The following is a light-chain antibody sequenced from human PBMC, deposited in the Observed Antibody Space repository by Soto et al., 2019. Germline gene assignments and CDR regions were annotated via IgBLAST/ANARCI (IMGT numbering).Light chain of an antibody. CDR3: QQYNTYSWT. V-gene: IGKV1-5*03. CDR2: KAS. Sequence: DIQMTQSPSTLSASVGDRVFITCRASQSSNSWLAWNQQKPGKAPELLISKASTLQSGVPPRFSGSGSGTEFTLAISSLQPDDFATYYCQQYNTYSWTFGQGTKVEIK. CDR1: QSSNSW. J-gene: IGKJ1*01.